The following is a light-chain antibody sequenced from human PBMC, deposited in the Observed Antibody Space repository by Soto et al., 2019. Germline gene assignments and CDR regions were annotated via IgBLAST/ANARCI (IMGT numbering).Light chain of an antibody. CDR3: QQHGSSPWT. J-gene: IGKJ1*01. V-gene: IGKV3-20*01. Sequence: EIVLTQSPGTLSLSPGERATLSCRASQSVSSSSLAWYQQKPGQAPRLLIYGASSRATGIPDRFSGSGSGTDFSLTISRLEPEDLALYYCQQHGSSPWTFGQGTKGEIK. CDR1: QSVSSSS. CDR2: GAS.